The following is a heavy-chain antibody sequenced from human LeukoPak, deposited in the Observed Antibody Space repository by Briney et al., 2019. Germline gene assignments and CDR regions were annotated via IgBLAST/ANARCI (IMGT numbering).Heavy chain of an antibody. CDR1: GFNFDDYW. V-gene: IGHV3-7*01. CDR2: INQDGSEK. CDR3: ARGGTSGYSSTRHFWGGNYYFDY. Sequence: PGGSLRLSCGASGFNFDDYWMSSVSQAPGQRLEWVANINQDGSEKYYLDCAKGRFTIARDNARNSLYLQVNSLRAEDTAVYYCARGGTSGYSSTRHFWGGNYYFDYWGQGSLVTVSS. J-gene: IGHJ4*02. D-gene: IGHD2-2*01.